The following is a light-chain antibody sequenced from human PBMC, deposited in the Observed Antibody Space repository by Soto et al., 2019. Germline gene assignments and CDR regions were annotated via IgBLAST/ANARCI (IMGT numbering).Light chain of an antibody. V-gene: IGKV3-15*01. CDR3: QQYNDWPPLT. J-gene: IGKJ4*01. CDR1: QSVSNN. CDR2: GAS. Sequence: EIVMPQYPSTLSVSPGERATLSCRASQSVSNNLVWYQQKPGQAPRLLIYGASTRVPGIPARFSGSGSGTEFTLTISGLQSEDFAVYYCQQYNDWPPLTFGGGTKVDI.